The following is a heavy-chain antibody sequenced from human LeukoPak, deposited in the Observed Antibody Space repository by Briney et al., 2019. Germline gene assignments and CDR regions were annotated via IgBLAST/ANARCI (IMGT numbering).Heavy chain of an antibody. J-gene: IGHJ4*02. CDR3: ARAGDYYGSGSLLPDY. V-gene: IGHV4-34*01. D-gene: IGHD3-10*01. CDR1: GGSFSGYY. CDR2: INHSGST. Sequence: SETLSLTCAVYGGSFSGYYWSWIRQPPGKGLEWIGEINHSGSTNYNPSLKSRVTISVDTSKNQFSLKLSSVTASDTAVYYCARAGDYYGSGSLLPDYWGQGTLVTVSS.